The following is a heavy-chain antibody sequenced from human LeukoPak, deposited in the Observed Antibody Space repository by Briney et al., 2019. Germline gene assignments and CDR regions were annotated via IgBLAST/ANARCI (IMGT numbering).Heavy chain of an antibody. Sequence: SETLSLTCTVSGYSISSGYYWGWIRQPPGKGLEWIGSIYHSGSTYYNPSLKSRVTISVDTSKNQFSLKLSSVTAADTAVYYCARVGRDGYIVDYWGQGTLVTVSS. J-gene: IGHJ4*02. D-gene: IGHD5-24*01. CDR2: IYHSGST. CDR3: ARVGRDGYIVDY. CDR1: GYSISSGYY. V-gene: IGHV4-38-2*02.